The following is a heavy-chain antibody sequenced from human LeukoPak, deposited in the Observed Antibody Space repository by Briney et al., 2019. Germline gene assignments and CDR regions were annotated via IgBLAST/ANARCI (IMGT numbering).Heavy chain of an antibody. CDR2: INPNSGGT. J-gene: IGHJ4*02. D-gene: IGHD2-2*01. V-gene: IGHV1-2*02. CDR3: ARDMIVVVPAARGEDY. Sequence: ASVKVSCKASGYTFTGYYMHWVRQAPGQGLEWVGWINPNSGGTNYAQKFQGRVTMTRDTSISTAYMELSRLRSDDTAVYYCARDMIVVVPAARGEDYWGQGTLVTVSS. CDR1: GYTFTGYY.